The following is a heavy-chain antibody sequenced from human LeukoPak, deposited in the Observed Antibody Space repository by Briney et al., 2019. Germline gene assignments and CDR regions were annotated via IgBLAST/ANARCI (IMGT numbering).Heavy chain of an antibody. D-gene: IGHD3-16*01. Sequence: ASVKVSCKASGYTFTSYGISWVRQAPGQGLEWMGWISAYNGNTNYAQKFQGRVTMTTDTSTSTAYTELRSLRSDDTAVYYCARSGLTLRLGTHSKPGGMDVWGQGTTVTVSS. V-gene: IGHV1-18*01. CDR2: ISAYNGNT. CDR3: ARSGLTLRLGTHSKPGGMDV. J-gene: IGHJ6*02. CDR1: GYTFTSYG.